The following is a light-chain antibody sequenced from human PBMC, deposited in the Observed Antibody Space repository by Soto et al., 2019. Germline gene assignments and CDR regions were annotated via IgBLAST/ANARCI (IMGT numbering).Light chain of an antibody. V-gene: IGLV2-14*01. Sequence: QSALTQPASVSGSPGQSITISCTGTSSDVGGYNYVSWYQQHPGKAPKLMIYDDSNRPSGVSNCFSGSKSGNTASLTISGLQAEDEADYYCSSYTSSSTRVFGGGTKLTVL. J-gene: IGLJ2*01. CDR2: DDS. CDR1: SSDVGGYNY. CDR3: SSYTSSSTRV.